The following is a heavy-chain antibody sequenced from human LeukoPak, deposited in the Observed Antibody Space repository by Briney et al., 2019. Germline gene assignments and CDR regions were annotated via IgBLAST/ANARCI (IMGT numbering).Heavy chain of an antibody. V-gene: IGHV3-33*08. D-gene: IGHD6-13*01. J-gene: IGHJ4*02. CDR1: GFTFSSHG. CDR3: ARDGYSSSWRY. CDR2: IFSDGSNK. Sequence: QTGGSLRLSCAASGFTFSSHGMHWVRQAPGKGLEWVATIFSDGSNKYYTDSVKGRFSISRDNAKNSLYLQMNSLRAEDTAVYYCARDGYSSSWRYWGQGTLVTVSS.